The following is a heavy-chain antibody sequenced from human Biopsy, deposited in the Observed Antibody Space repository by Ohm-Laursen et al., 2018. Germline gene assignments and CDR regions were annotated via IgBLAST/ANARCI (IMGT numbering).Heavy chain of an antibody. V-gene: IGHV1-8*01. J-gene: IGHJ5*02. CDR3: ARGYSRRVSIFEASIYWFDT. Sequence: SVKVSCKASGYSFSTYDVNWVRQARGQGLEWMGWMIPRSGKTGYAQRFQGRVTVTMNTSISTAYMELSGLRSEDTAVYFCARGYSRRVSIFEASIYWFDTWGQGTLVTVSS. CDR1: GYSFSTYD. CDR2: MIPRSGKT. D-gene: IGHD6-6*01.